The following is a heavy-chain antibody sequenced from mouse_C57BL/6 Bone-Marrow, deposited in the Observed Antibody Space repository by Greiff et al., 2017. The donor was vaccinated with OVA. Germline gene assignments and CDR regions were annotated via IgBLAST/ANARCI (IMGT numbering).Heavy chain of an antibody. Sequence: VQLQQSGPVLVKPGASVKMSCKASGYTFTDYYMNWVKQSHGKSLEWIGVINPYNGGTSYNQKFKGKATLTVDKSSSTAYMELNSLTSEVSAVYYCAREGAYYYGSSYWYFDVWGTGTTVTVSS. V-gene: IGHV1-19*01. CDR2: INPYNGGT. D-gene: IGHD1-1*01. CDR3: AREGAYYYGSSYWYFDV. CDR1: GYTFTDYY. J-gene: IGHJ1*03.